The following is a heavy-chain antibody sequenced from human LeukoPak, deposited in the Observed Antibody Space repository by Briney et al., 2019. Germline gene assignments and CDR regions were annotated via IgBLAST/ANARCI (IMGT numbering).Heavy chain of an antibody. Sequence: PVKVSCKASGGTFSSYAISWVRQAPGQGLEWMGRIIPIFGIANYAQKFQGRVTITADKSTSTAYMELSSLRSEDTAVYYCARASPDDSSGYYLDYWGQGTLVTVSS. J-gene: IGHJ4*02. V-gene: IGHV1-69*04. CDR1: GGTFSSYA. CDR3: ARASPDDSSGYYLDY. D-gene: IGHD3-22*01. CDR2: IIPIFGIA.